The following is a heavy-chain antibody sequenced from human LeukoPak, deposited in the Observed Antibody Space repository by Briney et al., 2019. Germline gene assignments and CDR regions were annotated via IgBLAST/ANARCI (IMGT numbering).Heavy chain of an antibody. Sequence: SETLSLTCAVYGGSFSGYYWSWIRHPPGKGLEWIGEINHSGSTNYNPSLKSRVTISVDTSKNQFSLKLSSVTAADTAVYYCAGHGPTGYSSSRQHDYWGQGTLVTVSS. CDR3: AGHGPTGYSSSRQHDY. CDR1: GGSFSGYY. CDR2: INHSGST. J-gene: IGHJ4*02. D-gene: IGHD6-13*01. V-gene: IGHV4-34*01.